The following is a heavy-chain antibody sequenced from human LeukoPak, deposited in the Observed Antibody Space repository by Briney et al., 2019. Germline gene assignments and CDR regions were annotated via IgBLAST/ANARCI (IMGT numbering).Heavy chain of an antibody. CDR2: INHSGST. Sequence: PSETLSLTCAVYGGSFSGYYWSWIRQLPGKGLEWIGEINHSGSTNYNPSLKSRVTISVDTSKNQFSLKLSSVTAADTAVYYCAISSYYYGMDVWGQGTTVTVSS. CDR3: AISSYYYGMDV. J-gene: IGHJ6*02. V-gene: IGHV4-34*01. CDR1: GGSFSGYY.